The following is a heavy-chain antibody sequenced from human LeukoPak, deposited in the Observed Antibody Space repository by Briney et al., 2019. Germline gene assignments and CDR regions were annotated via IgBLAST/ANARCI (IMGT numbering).Heavy chain of an antibody. CDR1: GGSISSYY. D-gene: IGHD4-17*01. J-gene: IGHJ6*03. CDR3: ARGRADDYGDWWGYYYMDV. V-gene: IGHV4-4*07. CDR2: IYTSGST. Sequence: SETLSLTCTVSGGSISSYYWSWIRQPAGKGLEWIGRIYTSGSTNYNPSLKSRVTMSVDTSKNQFSLKLSSVTAADTAVYYCARGRADDYGDWWGYYYMDVWGKGTTVTVSS.